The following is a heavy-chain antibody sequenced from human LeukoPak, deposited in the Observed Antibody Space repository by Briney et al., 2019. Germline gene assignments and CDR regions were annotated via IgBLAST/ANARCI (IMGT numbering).Heavy chain of an antibody. CDR3: ARQGAYSSSWEDY. CDR2: IYYSGST. Sequence: PSETLSLTCTVSGGSISSYYWSWIRQPPGKGLEWIGYIYYSGSTNYNPSLKSRVTISVDTSKNQFSLKLSSVTAADTAVYYCARQGAYSSSWEDYWGQGTLVTVSS. V-gene: IGHV4-59*08. CDR1: GGSISSYY. D-gene: IGHD6-13*01. J-gene: IGHJ4*02.